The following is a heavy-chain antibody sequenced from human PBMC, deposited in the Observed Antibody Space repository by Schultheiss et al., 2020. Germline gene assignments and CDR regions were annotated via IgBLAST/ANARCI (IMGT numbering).Heavy chain of an antibody. CDR2: IIPIFGTA. J-gene: IGHJ6*03. V-gene: IGHV1-69*13. CDR3: ARAAYHDIVTGFRHRGYYYYYMDL. CDR1: GGSFSNYA. Sequence: SVKVSCKASGGSFSNYAINWVRQAPGQGLEWLGGIIPIFGTANYPERLQDRVTISADESTSTAYMELSSLRSEDTAFYYCARAAYHDIVTGFRHRGYYYYYMDLWGKGTMVTVSS. D-gene: IGHD3-9*01.